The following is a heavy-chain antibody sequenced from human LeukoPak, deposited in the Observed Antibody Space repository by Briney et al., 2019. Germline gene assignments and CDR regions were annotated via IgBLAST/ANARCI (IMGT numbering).Heavy chain of an antibody. J-gene: IGHJ5*02. V-gene: IGHV4-59*12. CDR2: IYNSGST. D-gene: IGHD6-19*01. Sequence: SETLSLTCTVSGGSISSYYWNWIRQPPGKGLEWIGYIYNSGSTNNNPSLKSRVTISVDTSKNQFSLKLSSVTAADTAVYYCARPRRSGWYGNNWFDPWGQGTLVTVSS. CDR1: GGSISSYY. CDR3: ARPRRSGWYGNNWFDP.